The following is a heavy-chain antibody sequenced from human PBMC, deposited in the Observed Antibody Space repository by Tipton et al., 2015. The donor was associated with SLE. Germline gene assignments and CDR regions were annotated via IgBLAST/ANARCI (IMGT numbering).Heavy chain of an antibody. CDR2: ISGNGYAK. D-gene: IGHD2/OR15-2a*01. J-gene: IGHJ6*03. CDR3: VHRHNNFYMDV. CDR1: GFRFNDYA. V-gene: IGHV3-23*01. Sequence: PLRLSCAASGFRFNDYAMSWVRQAPGKGLEWVPSISGNGYAKYYADSVNGRFTVRRDISKNTVYLQMNSLRPEATAVYFCVHRHNNFYMDVWGEGTTGTGSS.